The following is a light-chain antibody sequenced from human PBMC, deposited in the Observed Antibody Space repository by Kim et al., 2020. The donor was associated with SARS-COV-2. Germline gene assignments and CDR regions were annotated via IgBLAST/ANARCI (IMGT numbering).Light chain of an antibody. CDR3: SSRDSSGNHVV. J-gene: IGLJ2*01. CDR2: GKT. CDR1: SLRTYY. Sequence: ALGQTVRITCQGYSLRTYYATWYQQKSGQAPVLVFYGKTNRPSGIPDRFSGSRSGHTASLTITGARAEDEADYYCSSRDSSGNHVVFGGGTQLTVL. V-gene: IGLV3-19*01.